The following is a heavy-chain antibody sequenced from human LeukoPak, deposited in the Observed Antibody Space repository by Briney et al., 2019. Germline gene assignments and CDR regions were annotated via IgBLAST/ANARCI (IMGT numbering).Heavy chain of an antibody. Sequence: PGGSLRLSCAASGFTFSRYGLHWVRQAPGKGLEWVAVISYDGSDKYFADSVKGRFTISRDNSKNTLYLQMNSLRLEDTAVYYCAQDAGRGYNLDSTGYYPYWGQGTRVTVSS. CDR1: GFTFSRYG. CDR3: AQDAGRGYNLDSTGYYPY. V-gene: IGHV3-30*18. J-gene: IGHJ4*02. D-gene: IGHD3-22*01. CDR2: ISYDGSDK.